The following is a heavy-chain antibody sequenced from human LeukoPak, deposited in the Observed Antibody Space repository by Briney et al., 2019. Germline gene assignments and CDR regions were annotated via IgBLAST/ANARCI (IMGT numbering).Heavy chain of an antibody. J-gene: IGHJ4*02. D-gene: IGHD1-26*01. Sequence: PGGSLRLSCAASGFTFSSYAMHWVRQAPGKGLEWVAVISYDGSNKYYADSVKGRFTISRDNSKNTLYLQMNSLRAEDTAVYYCAKDRYQGSVRAIDYWGQGTLVTVSS. CDR2: ISYDGSNK. V-gene: IGHV3-30-3*01. CDR1: GFTFSSYA. CDR3: AKDRYQGSVRAIDY.